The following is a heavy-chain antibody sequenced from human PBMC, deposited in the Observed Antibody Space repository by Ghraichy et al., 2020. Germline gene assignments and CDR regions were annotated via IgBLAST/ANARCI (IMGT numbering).Heavy chain of an antibody. Sequence: SETLSLTCAVYGGSFSGYYWSWIRQPPGKGLEWIGEINHSGSTNYNPSLKSRVTISVDTSKNQFSLKLSSVTAADTAVYYCARGVISSGYIDYWGQGTLVTVSS. D-gene: IGHD3-22*01. CDR1: GGSFSGYY. CDR3: ARGVISSGYIDY. J-gene: IGHJ4*02. V-gene: IGHV4-34*01. CDR2: INHSGST.